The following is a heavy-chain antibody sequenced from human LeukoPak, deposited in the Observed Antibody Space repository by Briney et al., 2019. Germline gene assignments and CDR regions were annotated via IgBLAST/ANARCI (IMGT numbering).Heavy chain of an antibody. D-gene: IGHD1-1*01. Sequence: GGSLRLSCAASGFTFSYYTMSWVRQAPGKGLEWVSSISSTGSSIYHADSVKGRFTISRDNAKNSLYLQMSSLRVEDTAVYYCARDGAAWNDVHWFDPWGQGTLVTVSS. CDR3: ARDGAAWNDVHWFDP. J-gene: IGHJ5*02. CDR2: ISSTGSSI. V-gene: IGHV3-21*01. CDR1: GFTFSYYT.